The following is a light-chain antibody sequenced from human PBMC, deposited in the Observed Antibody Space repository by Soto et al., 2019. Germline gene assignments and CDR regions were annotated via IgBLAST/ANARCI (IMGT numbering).Light chain of an antibody. J-gene: IGLJ2*01. CDR3: ISYTGANNLRV. CDR1: SSDIGAYKY. CDR2: DVS. V-gene: IGLV2-14*01. Sequence: QSALTQPASVSGSPGQSITISCPGTSSDIGAYKYVSWYQQHPGKAPKVIIYDVSNRPSGVSNRFSGSKSGNTASLTISGLQAEDEADYYCISYTGANNLRVFGGGTKLTVL.